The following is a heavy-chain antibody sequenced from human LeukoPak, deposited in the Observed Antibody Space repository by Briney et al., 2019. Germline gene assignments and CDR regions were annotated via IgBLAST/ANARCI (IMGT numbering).Heavy chain of an antibody. CDR1: GFTFNDYY. J-gene: IGHJ4*02. CDR3: ASPKTPSGSYGDFDY. V-gene: IGHV3-7*03. Sequence: GGSLRLSCAASGFTFNDYYMSWIRQAPGKGLEWVANIKQDGSEKYYVDSVKGRFTISRDNAKNSLYLQMNSLRAEDTAVYYCASPKTPSGSYGDFDYWGQGTLVTVSS. D-gene: IGHD1-26*01. CDR2: IKQDGSEK.